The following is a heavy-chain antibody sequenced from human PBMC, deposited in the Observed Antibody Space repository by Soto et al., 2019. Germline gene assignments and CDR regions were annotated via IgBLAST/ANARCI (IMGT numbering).Heavy chain of an antibody. Sequence: QVQLVESGGGLVEPGGSLRLSCAASGYRFSDHYMTWIRQAPGKGLEWVSKISSDGTSMYYADSVKGRFTVSRDNAQNSLYLQMNGLRAEYTAVYYCAGDPYYYGSAFWGQGTRVTVSS. D-gene: IGHD3-10*01. CDR3: AGDPYYYGSAF. CDR2: ISSDGTSM. V-gene: IGHV3-11*01. J-gene: IGHJ4*02. CDR1: GYRFSDHY.